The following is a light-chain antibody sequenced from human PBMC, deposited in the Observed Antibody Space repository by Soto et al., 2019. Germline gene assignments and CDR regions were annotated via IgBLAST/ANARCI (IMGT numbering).Light chain of an antibody. Sequence: QSVLTQPPSASGTPGQRVTISCSGSSSNIGSNTVNWYQQLPGTAPKLLIYNNNQRPSGVPDRISGSKSGTSASLAIGGLQSEDEADYYCAAWDDSLNGVYVFGTGTKLTVL. CDR1: SSNIGSNT. V-gene: IGLV1-44*01. J-gene: IGLJ1*01. CDR2: NNN. CDR3: AAWDDSLNGVYV.